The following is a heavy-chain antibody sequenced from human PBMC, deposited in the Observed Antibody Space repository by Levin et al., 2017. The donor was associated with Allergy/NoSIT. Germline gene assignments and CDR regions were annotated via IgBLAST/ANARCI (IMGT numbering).Heavy chain of an antibody. CDR3: ARDRRRYYYGSGSYNY. D-gene: IGHD3-10*01. Sequence: GESLKISCAASGFTFSSYGMHWVRQAPGKGLEWVAVIWYDGSNKYYADSVKGRFTISRDNSKNTLYLQMNSLRAEDTAVYYWARDRRRYYYGSGSYNYWGQGTLVTVSS. J-gene: IGHJ4*02. CDR2: IWYDGSNK. CDR1: GFTFSSYG. V-gene: IGHV3-33*01.